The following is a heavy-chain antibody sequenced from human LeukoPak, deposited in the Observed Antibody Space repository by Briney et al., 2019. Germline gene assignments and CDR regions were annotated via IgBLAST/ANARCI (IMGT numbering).Heavy chain of an antibody. D-gene: IGHD1-26*01. Sequence: ASVKVSCKASGYTFTRYYMHWVRQAPGQGLEWMGRINPNSGGTNHAPKFQGRVTMTRDTSISTAYMELSRLRSDDTAVYYCARGIVGATSYFDYWGQGTLVTVSS. CDR1: GYTFTRYY. CDR2: INPNSGGT. V-gene: IGHV1-2*06. CDR3: ARGIVGATSYFDY. J-gene: IGHJ4*02.